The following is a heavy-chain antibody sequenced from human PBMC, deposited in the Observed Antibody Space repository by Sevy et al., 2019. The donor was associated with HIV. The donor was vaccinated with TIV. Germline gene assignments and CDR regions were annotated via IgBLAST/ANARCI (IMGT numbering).Heavy chain of an antibody. CDR2: IYHSGST. Sequence: SETLSLTCAVSGYSISSGYYWGWIRQPPGKGLEWIGSIYHSGSTYYNPSLKSRVTISVDTSKNQFSLKLSSVTAADTAVYYCARVVPIQRSGAFDIWGQGTMVTVPS. V-gene: IGHV4-38-2*01. J-gene: IGHJ3*02. CDR3: ARVVPIQRSGAFDI. D-gene: IGHD5-18*01. CDR1: GYSISSGYY.